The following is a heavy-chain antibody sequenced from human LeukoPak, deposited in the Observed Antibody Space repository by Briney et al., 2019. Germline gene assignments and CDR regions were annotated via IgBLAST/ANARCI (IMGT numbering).Heavy chain of an antibody. CDR2: INHSGST. V-gene: IGHV4-34*01. CDR1: GGSFSGYY. CDR3: ARCLFYLDY. J-gene: IGHJ4*02. Sequence: SETLSLTCAVYGGSFSGYYWSWIRQPPGKGLEWIGEINHSGSTNYNPSLKSRVTISVDTSKNQFPLKLSSVTAADTAVYYCARCLFYLDYWGQGTLVTVSS.